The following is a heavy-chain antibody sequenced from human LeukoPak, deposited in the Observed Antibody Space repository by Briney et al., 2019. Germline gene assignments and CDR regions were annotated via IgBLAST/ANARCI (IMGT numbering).Heavy chain of an antibody. Sequence: GALRLSFAASGFAFSSYEMNWVRPAPGKGGGWGCYIISSGSTIYYTDSVKGRFTISRDNANNSLYLQMNSLRAEDTAVYYCARDTSSSIAARPSNFDYWGQGTLVTVSS. CDR3: ARDTSSSIAARPSNFDY. V-gene: IGHV3-48*03. D-gene: IGHD6-6*01. CDR1: GFAFSSYE. CDR2: IISSGSTI. J-gene: IGHJ4*02.